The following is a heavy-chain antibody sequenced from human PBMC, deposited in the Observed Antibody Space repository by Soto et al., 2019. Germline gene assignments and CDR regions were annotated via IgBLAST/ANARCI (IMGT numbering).Heavy chain of an antibody. D-gene: IGHD1-26*01. CDR2: ISGSGGST. Sequence: GGSLRLSCAASGFTFSSYAMSWVRQAPGKGLEWVSAISGSGGSTYYADSVKGRFTISRDSSKNTLYLQMNSLRAEDTAVYYCAKDLESYYAGVVDYWGQGTLVTVSS. V-gene: IGHV3-23*01. CDR3: AKDLESYYAGVVDY. CDR1: GFTFSSYA. J-gene: IGHJ4*02.